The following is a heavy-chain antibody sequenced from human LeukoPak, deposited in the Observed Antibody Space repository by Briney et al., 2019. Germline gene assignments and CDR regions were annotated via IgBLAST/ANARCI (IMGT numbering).Heavy chain of an antibody. CDR2: IYYSGGT. CDR1: GVSISSGDYY. V-gene: IGHV4-30-4*08. Sequence: SQTLSLTCTVSGVSISSGDYYWNWIRQPPGKGLEWIGYIYYSGGTYYNPSLKSRVTISVDTSKNQSSLKLSSVTAADTAVYYCARERTAVAGTQHAFDIWGQGTMVTASS. D-gene: IGHD6-19*01. CDR3: ARERTAVAGTQHAFDI. J-gene: IGHJ3*02.